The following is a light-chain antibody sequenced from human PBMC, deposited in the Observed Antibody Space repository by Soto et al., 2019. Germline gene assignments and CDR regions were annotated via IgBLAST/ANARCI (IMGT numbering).Light chain of an antibody. V-gene: IGKV3-20*01. CDR2: GAS. CDR1: QSVSSTY. Sequence: EIVLTQSPGTLSLSPGERVTLSCRASQSVSSTYVAWYQHKPGQAPRLLIYGASSRATGVPDRLSGSGSGTDFTLTISRLEPEDFAVYYCQQKETFCQGTKLELK. J-gene: IGKJ2*01. CDR3: QQKET.